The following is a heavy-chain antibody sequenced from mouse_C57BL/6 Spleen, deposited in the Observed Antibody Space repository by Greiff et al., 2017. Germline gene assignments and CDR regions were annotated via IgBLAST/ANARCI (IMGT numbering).Heavy chain of an antibody. J-gene: IGHJ1*03. Sequence: VQLQESGPGLVAPSQSLSITCTVSGFSFTSYGVSWVRQPPGKGLEWLGVIGGDGSTNYHSAHLSRQGSCKDNSNSRVVYKLNRLQTDDTAAYYCAEPDGYQGYFGGWGTGTTVTVSS. D-gene: IGHD2-3*01. CDR3: AEPDGYQGYFGG. CDR1: GFSFTSYG. CDR2: IGGDGST. V-gene: IGHV2-3*01.